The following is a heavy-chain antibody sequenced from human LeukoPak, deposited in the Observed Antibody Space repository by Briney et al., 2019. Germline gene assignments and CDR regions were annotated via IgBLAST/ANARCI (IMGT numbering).Heavy chain of an antibody. Sequence: GGSLRLSCAASGFTFSSYNMNWVRQAPGKGLEWVSSISSSGSYMYYADSVRGRFTISRDNAKNSLYLQMNSLRAEDPAVYYCATPQFRRKVDSNFIDYWSQGSLVTVS. J-gene: IGHJ4*02. CDR2: ISSSGSYM. CDR1: GFTFSSYN. CDR3: ATPQFRRKVDSNFIDY. V-gene: IGHV3-21*01. D-gene: IGHD1-1*01.